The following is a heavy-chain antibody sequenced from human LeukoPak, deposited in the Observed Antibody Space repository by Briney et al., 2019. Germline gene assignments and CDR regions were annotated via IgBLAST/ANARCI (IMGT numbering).Heavy chain of an antibody. CDR1: GYTCTSYD. V-gene: IGHV1-8*03. D-gene: IGHD6-13*01. CDR2: MNPNSGNT. CDR3: ARAGAAAGTGDSYSYYMDV. Sequence: ASVKVSCKASGYTCTSYDINWVRQATRQGLGWMGWMNPNSGNTGYAQKFQGRVTITRNTSISTAYMELSSLRSEDTAVYYCARAGAAAGTGDSYSYYMDVWGKGTPVTVSS. J-gene: IGHJ6*03.